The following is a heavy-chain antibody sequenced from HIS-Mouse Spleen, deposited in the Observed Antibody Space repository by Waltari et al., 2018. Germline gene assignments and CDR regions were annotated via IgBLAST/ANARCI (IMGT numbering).Heavy chain of an antibody. Sequence: QVQLVESGGGVVQPGRSLRLSCAASGVTFGSLAMHWVRQAPGKGLGWVAVISYDGSNKYYADSVKGRFTISRDNSKNTLYLQMNSLRAEDTAVYYCAREGGSYFDYWGQGTLVTVSS. CDR3: AREGGSYFDY. J-gene: IGHJ4*02. V-gene: IGHV3-30*04. CDR2: ISYDGSNK. CDR1: GVTFGSLA. D-gene: IGHD3-16*01.